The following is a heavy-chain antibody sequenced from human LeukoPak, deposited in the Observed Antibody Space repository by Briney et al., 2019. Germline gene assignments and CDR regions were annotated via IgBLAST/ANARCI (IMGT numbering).Heavy chain of an antibody. D-gene: IGHD5-24*01. V-gene: IGHV3-7*04. Sequence: GGSLRLSCAASGFTFSDYYMSWIRQAPGKGLEWVANIKQDGSKKSYVDSVKGRFTISRDNAKNSLYLQMNSLRAEDTAIYYCTRVGYIDEGIDYWGQGTLVTVSS. CDR1: GFTFSDYY. CDR2: IKQDGSKK. J-gene: IGHJ4*02. CDR3: TRVGYIDEGIDY.